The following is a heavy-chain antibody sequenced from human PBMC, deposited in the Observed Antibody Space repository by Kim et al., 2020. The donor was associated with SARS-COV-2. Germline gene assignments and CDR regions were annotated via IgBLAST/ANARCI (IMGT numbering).Heavy chain of an antibody. V-gene: IGHV3-30*02. D-gene: IGHD5-18*01. Sequence: DSVKGRVTITRDNSKNTLYLQMNSLRAEDTAVYYCAKDRGRGYSYGSLDYWGQGTLVTVSS. CDR3: AKDRGRGYSYGSLDY. J-gene: IGHJ4*02.